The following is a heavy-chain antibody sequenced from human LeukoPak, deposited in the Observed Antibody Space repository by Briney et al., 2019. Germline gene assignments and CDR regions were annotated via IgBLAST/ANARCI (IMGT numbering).Heavy chain of an antibody. D-gene: IGHD5-24*01. CDR2: IGISSGNT. Sequence: GGPLRFSRAASGFTFNDYSMNWVRQAPKKGLEWISYIGISSGNTKYADSVKGRFTISGDKAKNSLYLQMNSLRVEDTAVYYCARDYKYAFDNWGQGTLVTVSS. V-gene: IGHV3-48*01. CDR3: ARDYKYAFDN. CDR1: GFTFNDYS. J-gene: IGHJ4*02.